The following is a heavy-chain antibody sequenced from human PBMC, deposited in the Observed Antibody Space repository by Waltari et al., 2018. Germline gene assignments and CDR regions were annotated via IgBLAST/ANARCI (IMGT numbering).Heavy chain of an antibody. Sequence: QVQLQESGPGLVKPSETLSLTCTVSGYSISSGYYWGWIRQPPGKGLECIGSIYHSGSTYYNPSLKSRVTISVDTSKNQFSLKLSSVTAADTAVYYCARVSPRLLWFGELLDNWFDPWGQGTLVTVSS. J-gene: IGHJ5*02. D-gene: IGHD3-10*01. CDR1: GYSISSGYY. CDR3: ARVSPRLLWFGELLDNWFDP. CDR2: IYHSGST. V-gene: IGHV4-38-2*02.